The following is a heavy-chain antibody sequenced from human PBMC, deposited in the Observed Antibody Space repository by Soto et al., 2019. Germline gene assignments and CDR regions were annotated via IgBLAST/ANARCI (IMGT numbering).Heavy chain of an antibody. J-gene: IGHJ6*02. CDR3: ARDWDGETTGTMDYYGMDV. V-gene: IGHV4-61*01. CDR2: IYYSGST. CDR1: GGSVSSGSYY. Sequence: QVQLQESGPGLVKPSETLSLTCTVSGGSVSSGSYYWSWIRQPPGKGLEWIGYIYYSGSTNSNPSLKSRVTISVDTSKNQFSLKLSSVTAADTTVYYCARDWDGETTGTMDYYGMDVWGQGTTVTVSS. D-gene: IGHD1-1*01.